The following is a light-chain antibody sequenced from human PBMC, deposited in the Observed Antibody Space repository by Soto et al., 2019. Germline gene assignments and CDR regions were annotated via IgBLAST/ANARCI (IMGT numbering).Light chain of an antibody. CDR2: GAS. CDR1: QTVTSNS. J-gene: IGKJ1*01. V-gene: IGKV3-20*01. CDR3: QVYGSSPKT. Sequence: EIVLTQSPGTLSLSPGERATLSCRASQTVTSNSLAWYQQKPGQAPRLLIHGASTRATGIPDRFSGCGSGTDFTLTISRLEPEDFAVYYCQVYGSSPKTFGQGTKVEVK.